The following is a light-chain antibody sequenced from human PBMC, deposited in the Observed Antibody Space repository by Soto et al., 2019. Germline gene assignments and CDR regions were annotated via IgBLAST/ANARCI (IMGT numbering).Light chain of an antibody. CDR1: QSVSSN. V-gene: IGKV3-15*01. CDR3: QQHAHWPLT. CDR2: GAS. J-gene: IGKJ4*01. Sequence: EIVMTQSPATLSVSPGERATLSCRASQSVSSNLAWYQQKPGQAPRLLIYGASTRATGIPARFSGSGSGTEFTLTISRLQSEDFAVYYCQQHAHWPLTFGGGTKVDIK.